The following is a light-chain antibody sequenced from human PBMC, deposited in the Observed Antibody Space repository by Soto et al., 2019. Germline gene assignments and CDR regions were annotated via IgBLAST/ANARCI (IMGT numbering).Light chain of an antibody. V-gene: IGLV1-36*01. J-gene: IGLJ1*01. CDR1: SFNIGNHG. CDR3: LAWDSSLNGYV. Sequence: QSVLPQPPSVSAAPGQRVTISCSGGSFNIGNHGVNWYLQIPGKPPKVVIYNNEFLSSGVSDRFSGSKSGTSASLAISGLQSEDEGDSFCLAWDSSLNGYVFGTGTKVTVL. CDR2: NNE.